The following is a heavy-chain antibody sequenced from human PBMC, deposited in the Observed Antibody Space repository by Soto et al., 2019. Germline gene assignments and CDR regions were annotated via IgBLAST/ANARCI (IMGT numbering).Heavy chain of an antibody. V-gene: IGHV4-39*01. J-gene: IGHJ5*02. CDR2: IFYSGST. D-gene: IGHD3-22*01. CDR1: GASMSSSSDY. CDR3: ASDSSYYYDTSAYYSNWFDP. Sequence: SETLSLTCTVSGASMSSSSDYWGWIRQPPGKGLEWIGSIFYSGSTYYNPSLKSRVTISVDRSKNQFSLKLSSVTAADTSVYYCASDSSYYYDTSAYYSNWFDPWGQGTLVTVSS.